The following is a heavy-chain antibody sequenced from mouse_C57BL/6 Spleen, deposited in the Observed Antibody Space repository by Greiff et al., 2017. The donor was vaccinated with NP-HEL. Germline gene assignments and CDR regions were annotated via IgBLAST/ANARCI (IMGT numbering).Heavy chain of an antibody. Sequence: EVKVVESGGDLVKPGGSLKLSCAASGFTFSSYGMSWVRQTPDKRLEWVATISSGGSYTYYPDSVKGRFTISRDNAKNTLYLQMSSLKSEDTAMYYCARQRGNPYFDYWGQGTTLTVSS. CDR1: GFTFSSYG. V-gene: IGHV5-6*01. D-gene: IGHD2-1*01. CDR3: ARQRGNPYFDY. CDR2: ISSGGSYT. J-gene: IGHJ2*01.